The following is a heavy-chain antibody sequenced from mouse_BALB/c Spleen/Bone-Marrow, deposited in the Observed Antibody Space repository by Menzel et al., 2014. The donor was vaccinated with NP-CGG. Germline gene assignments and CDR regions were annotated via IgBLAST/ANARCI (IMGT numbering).Heavy chain of an antibody. CDR1: GYTFSSYW. CDR2: ILPGSGST. D-gene: IGHD4-1*01. CDR3: ARWVPYWEFAY. Sequence: VKLQESGAELMKPGASVKISCKATGYTFSSYWIEWVKQRPGHGLEWIGEILPGSGSTNYNEKFEGKASFTADTSSTTAYMQLSSLTSEASAVYYCARWVPYWEFAYWGQGTLVTVSA. J-gene: IGHJ3*01. V-gene: IGHV1-9*01.